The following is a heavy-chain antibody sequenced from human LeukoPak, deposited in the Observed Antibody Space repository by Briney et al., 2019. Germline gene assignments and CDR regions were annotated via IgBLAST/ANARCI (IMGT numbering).Heavy chain of an antibody. CDR1: GGSISNYY. CDR3: ARDVVPGWYFDL. CDR2: IYYSGST. J-gene: IGHJ2*01. Sequence: SETLSLTCTVSGGSISNYYWTWIRQPPGKGLEWIGYIYYSGSTNYNPSLKSRVTLSVDTSKNQFSLKLSSVTAADTAVYYCARDVVPGWYFDLWGRGTLVTVSS. D-gene: IGHD2-2*01. V-gene: IGHV4-59*01.